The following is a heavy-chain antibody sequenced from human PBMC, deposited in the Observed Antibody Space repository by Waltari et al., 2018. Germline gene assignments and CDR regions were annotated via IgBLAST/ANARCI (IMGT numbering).Heavy chain of an antibody. V-gene: IGHV1-2*02. CDR1: GYTFTGYF. CDR2: INPNSGGT. Sequence: QVQLVQSGSEVQKPGASVKVSCKASGYTFTGYFMPWVRQAPGQGLEWMAWINPNSGGTNYAQKFRGRVTVTRDTSISTAYMELSRLTSDDTAVYYCAREAAMDMDVWGKGTTVTISS. J-gene: IGHJ6*03. D-gene: IGHD2-2*01. CDR3: AREAAMDMDV.